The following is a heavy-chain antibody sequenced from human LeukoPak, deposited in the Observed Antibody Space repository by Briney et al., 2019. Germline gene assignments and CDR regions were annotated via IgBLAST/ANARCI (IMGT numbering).Heavy chain of an antibody. CDR2: IGDSGGST. V-gene: IGHV3-64D*09. J-gene: IGHJ6*02. CDR1: GFPFNSYA. Sequence: PGGSLTHSYSASGFPFNSYAMHWVRQAPGKGLEYWSAIGDSGGSTYYADSVKGRFTISRDNSKNTLYLQISSLTAEETAVYFCVRGYSFGPYGMDVWGQGTTVTVSS. CDR3: VRGYSFGPYGMDV. D-gene: IGHD2-15*01.